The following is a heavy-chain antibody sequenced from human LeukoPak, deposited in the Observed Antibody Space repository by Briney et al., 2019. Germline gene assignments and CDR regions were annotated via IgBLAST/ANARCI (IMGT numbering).Heavy chain of an antibody. Sequence: GGSLRLSCAASGFTFSSYAMHWVRQAPGKGLEWVAVISHDGSNKYYADSVKGRFTISRDNSKNTLYLQMNSLRAEDTAVYYCARGQFVTIFGVADYWGQGTLVTVSS. D-gene: IGHD3-3*01. J-gene: IGHJ4*02. V-gene: IGHV3-30*01. CDR1: GFTFSSYA. CDR2: ISHDGSNK. CDR3: ARGQFVTIFGVADY.